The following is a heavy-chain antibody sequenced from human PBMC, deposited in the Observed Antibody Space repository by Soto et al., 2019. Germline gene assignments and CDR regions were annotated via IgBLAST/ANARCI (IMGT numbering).Heavy chain of an antibody. J-gene: IGHJ4*02. CDR2: ISAYNGNS. CDR1: GYTFTSYG. V-gene: IGHV1-18*01. Sequence: QVQLVQSGAEVKKPGASVRVSCKTSGYTFTSYGISWVRQAPGQGLEWMGWISAYNGNSNYAQSLQGRVTMTTDTSTTTAYMELRSLKSDDTAVYYCARVSPSSRAAEPWGQGILVTVS. CDR3: ARVSPSSRAAEP. D-gene: IGHD6-13*01.